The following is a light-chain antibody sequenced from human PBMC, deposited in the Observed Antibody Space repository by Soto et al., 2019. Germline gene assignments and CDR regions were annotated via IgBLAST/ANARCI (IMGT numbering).Light chain of an antibody. Sequence: DIQMTQSPSTLSASVGDRVTITCRASQSISSRFAWYQQKPWKAPKLLIYKASSLESGVPSRFSCSGSGTAFTLSISSLQPDDLATYYFQQDNSYPWTFGQGTQVQIK. J-gene: IGKJ1*01. CDR2: KAS. CDR1: QSISSR. CDR3: QQDNSYPWT. V-gene: IGKV1-5*03.